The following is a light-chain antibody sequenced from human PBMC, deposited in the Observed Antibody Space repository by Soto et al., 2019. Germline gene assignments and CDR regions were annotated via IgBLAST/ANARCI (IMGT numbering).Light chain of an antibody. CDR1: QNIDRH. Sequence: DIQMTQSPSSLSASVGDRVTITCRASQNIDRHLHWYQQRPGKAPNLLISRASILEAGVPPRFIGSGSGTAFTLTISSLQPEDVETYYCQHCDYLPIFGPGTTVDFK. CDR3: QHCDYLPI. CDR2: RAS. V-gene: IGKV1-33*01. J-gene: IGKJ3*01.